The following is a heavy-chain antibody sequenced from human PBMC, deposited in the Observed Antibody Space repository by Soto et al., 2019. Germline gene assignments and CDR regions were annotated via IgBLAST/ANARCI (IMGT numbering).Heavy chain of an antibody. CDR3: AKSQEQWLVSYYFDY. D-gene: IGHD6-19*01. J-gene: IGHJ4*02. Sequence: VQLLESGGGLVQPGGSLRLSCAASGFTFSSYAMSWGRQAPGKGREWVSALRGSGGSTYYADSVKGRFTISRDNSENTLYLTMNSLRAEDTTVYYGAKSQEQWLVSYYFDYWGQGTLVTVSS. CDR1: GFTFSSYA. V-gene: IGHV3-23*01. CDR2: LRGSGGST.